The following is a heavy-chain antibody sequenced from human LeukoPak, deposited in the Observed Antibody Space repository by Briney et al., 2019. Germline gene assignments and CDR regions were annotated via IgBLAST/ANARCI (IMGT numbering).Heavy chain of an antibody. CDR3: ARAAGWGQVDP. CDR2: IYTSGST. D-gene: IGHD3-16*01. V-gene: IGHV4-4*07. CDR1: GVSISSYY. Sequence: PSETLSLTCNVSGVSISSYYWSWIRQPAGEGLEWIGRIYTSGSTNYNPSLKSRVTISVDTSKNQFSLKLSSVTAADTAVYYCARAAGWGQVDPWGQGTLVTVSS. J-gene: IGHJ5*02.